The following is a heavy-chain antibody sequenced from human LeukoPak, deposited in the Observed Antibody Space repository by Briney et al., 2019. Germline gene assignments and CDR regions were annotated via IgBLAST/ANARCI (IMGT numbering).Heavy chain of an antibody. CDR3: ARDPPALFYFDY. CDR2: VSGYNGNT. Sequence: GASVKVSCKASGYTFTSNAVSWVRQAPGQGLEWMGWVSGYNGNTNYAQKFQGRVTMTTDTFTSTAYMELTRLRSDDTVVYYCARDPPALFYFDYWGQGTLVTVSS. J-gene: IGHJ4*02. CDR1: GYTFTSNA. V-gene: IGHV1-18*01.